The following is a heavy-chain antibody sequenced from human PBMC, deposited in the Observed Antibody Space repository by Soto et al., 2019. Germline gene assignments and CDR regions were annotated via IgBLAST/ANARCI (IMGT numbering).Heavy chain of an antibody. CDR2: ISAYNGNT. J-gene: IGHJ3*02. D-gene: IGHD6-13*01. Sequence: ASVKVSCKASGYTFTSNGIRWVRQAPRQGLEWMGWISAYNGNTNYAQKLQGRVTMTTDTSTSTAYMELRSLRSDDTAVYYCARGKQLARLDAFDIWGQGTMVTVSS. CDR3: ARGKQLARLDAFDI. CDR1: GYTFTSNG. V-gene: IGHV1-18*04.